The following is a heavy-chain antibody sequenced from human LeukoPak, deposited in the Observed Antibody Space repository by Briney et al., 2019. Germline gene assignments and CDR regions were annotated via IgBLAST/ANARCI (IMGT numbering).Heavy chain of an antibody. J-gene: IGHJ4*02. CDR2: ISYDGSNK. Sequence: GRSLRLSCAASGFTFSSYGMHWVRQAPGKGLEWVAVISYDGSNKYYADSVKGRFTISRDNSKNTLYLQMNSLRAEDTAVYYRAKDLSWGWGQGTLVTVSS. CDR3: AKDLSWG. CDR1: GFTFSSYG. D-gene: IGHD7-27*01. V-gene: IGHV3-30*18.